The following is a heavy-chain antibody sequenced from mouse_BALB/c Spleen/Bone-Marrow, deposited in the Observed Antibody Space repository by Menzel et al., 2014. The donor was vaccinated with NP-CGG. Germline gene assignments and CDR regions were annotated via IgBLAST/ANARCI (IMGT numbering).Heavy chain of an antibody. Sequence: QVQLKQSGAELVRPGASVKLSCMASGYSFTSYWMNWVKQRPGQGLEWIGMIHLSDSESRLNQKFKDKATLTVDKSSSAAYMQLSSPTSEDSAVYYCTRYDLTTRAFAYWGQGTLVTVSA. V-gene: IGHV1-61*01. D-gene: IGHD3-3*01. CDR2: IHLSDSES. CDR3: TRYDLTTRAFAY. CDR1: GYSFTSYW. J-gene: IGHJ3*01.